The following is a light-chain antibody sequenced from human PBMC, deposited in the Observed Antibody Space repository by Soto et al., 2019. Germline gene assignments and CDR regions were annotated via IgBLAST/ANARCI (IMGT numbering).Light chain of an antibody. J-gene: IGKJ1*01. V-gene: IGKV3-15*01. CDR3: QQYNNWPRT. Sequence: IVMTQSPATLSVSPGERATLSCRASQSVSSNLAWYQQKPGQAPRLLIYGASTRATGIPARFSGSGSGTEFTLTISSLQSEDFAVYYCQQYNNWPRTFGQGPRWIS. CDR2: GAS. CDR1: QSVSSN.